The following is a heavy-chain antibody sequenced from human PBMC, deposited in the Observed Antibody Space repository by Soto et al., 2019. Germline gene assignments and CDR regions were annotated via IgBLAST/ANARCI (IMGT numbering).Heavy chain of an antibody. CDR1: GFIYNAYY. CDR3: ARMFSRYDPLYYFDF. J-gene: IGHJ4*03. CDR2: ITSSAGAK. Sequence: GGSLRLSCAASGFIYNAYYMTWIRQAPGKGLEWISSITSSAGAKFYADAVEGRFTISRDNADNSVSLQLNNLKAEDTAVYYCARMFSRYDPLYYFDFWGQGTTVTVSS. V-gene: IGHV3-11*01. D-gene: IGHD1-1*01.